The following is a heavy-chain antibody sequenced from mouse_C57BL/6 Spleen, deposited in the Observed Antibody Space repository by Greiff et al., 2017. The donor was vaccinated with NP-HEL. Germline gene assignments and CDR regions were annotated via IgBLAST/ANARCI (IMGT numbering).Heavy chain of an antibody. CDR1: GYTFTSYW. D-gene: IGHD1-1*02. CDR3: ARSAPYGYYAMDY. V-gene: IGHV1-53*01. Sequence: VKLQQPGTELVKPGASVKLSCKASGYTFTSYWMHWVKQRPGQGLEWIGNINPSNGGTNYNEKFKSKATLTVDKSSSTAYMQLSSLTSEDSAVYYCARSAPYGYYAMDYWGQGTSVTVSS. CDR2: INPSNGGT. J-gene: IGHJ4*01.